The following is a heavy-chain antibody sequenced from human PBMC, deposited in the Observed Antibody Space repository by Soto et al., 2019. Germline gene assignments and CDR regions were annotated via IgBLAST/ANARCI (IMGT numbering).Heavy chain of an antibody. CDR1: GGTFSSYT. J-gene: IGHJ4*01. D-gene: IGHD5-12*01. CDR3: AITESRRGYSYGRFGD. CDR2: IIPIFGTT. Sequence: QVQLVQSGAEVKEPGSSVKVSCKASGGTFSSYTITWVRQAPGQGLEWMGGIIPIFGTTNYAQKFQGRVTITADESTSTAYMELSSLTSEDTAMYYCAITESRRGYSYGRFGDWGQGTLVTVSS. V-gene: IGHV1-69*01.